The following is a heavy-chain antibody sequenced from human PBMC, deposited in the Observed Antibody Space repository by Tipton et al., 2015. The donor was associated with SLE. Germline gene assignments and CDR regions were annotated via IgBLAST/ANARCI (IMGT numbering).Heavy chain of an antibody. CDR2: IYSGGST. D-gene: IGHD3-16*01. CDR1: GFTFRSYP. Sequence: GSLKLSCAASGFTFRSYPMTWVRQAPGKGLEWVSVIYSGGSTYYADSVKGRFTISRDDSKNTLYLQMNSLRPEDTAVYYCAGGSSSTRDHWGQGTLVTVSS. CDR3: AGGSSSTRDH. J-gene: IGHJ4*02. V-gene: IGHV3-23*03.